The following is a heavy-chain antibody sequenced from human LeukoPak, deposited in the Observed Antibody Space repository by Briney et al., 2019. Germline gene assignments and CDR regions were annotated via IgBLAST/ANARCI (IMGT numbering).Heavy chain of an antibody. CDR1: GFTFSSYG. CDR3: ARGLGVQQWLFSVHGYYGMDV. V-gene: IGHV3-30*03. Sequence: GGSLRLSCAASGFTFSSYGMHWVRQAPGKGLEWVAVISYDGSNKYYADSVKGRFTISRDNSKNTLYLQMNSLRAEDTAVYYCARGLGVQQWLFSVHGYYGMDVWGQGTTVTVSS. J-gene: IGHJ6*02. CDR2: ISYDGSNK. D-gene: IGHD6-19*01.